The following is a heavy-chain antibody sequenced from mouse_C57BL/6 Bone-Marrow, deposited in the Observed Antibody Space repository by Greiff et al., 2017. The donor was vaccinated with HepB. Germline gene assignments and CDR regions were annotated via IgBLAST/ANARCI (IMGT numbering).Heavy chain of an antibody. J-gene: IGHJ4*01. V-gene: IGHV5-4*01. CDR1: GFTFSSYA. Sequence: EVKLVESGGGLVKPGGSLKLSCAASGFTFSSYAMSWVRQTPEKRLEWVATISDGGSYTYYPDNVKGRFTISRDNAKNNLYLQMSHLKSEDTAMYYCAREDFTTVVASYYYAMDYWGQGTSVTVSS. CDR3: AREDFTTVVASYYYAMDY. CDR2: ISDGGSYT. D-gene: IGHD1-1*01.